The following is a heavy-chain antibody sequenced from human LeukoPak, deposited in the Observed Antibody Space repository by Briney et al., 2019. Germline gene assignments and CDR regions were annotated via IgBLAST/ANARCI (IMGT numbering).Heavy chain of an antibody. CDR3: ATLRYFDWLLLY. V-gene: IGHV4-4*02. Sequence: SETLSLTCAVSGGSISSSNWWSWVRQPPGKGLEWIGEIYHSGSTNYNPSLKSRVTISVDKSKNQFSLKLSSVTAADTAVYYCATLRYFDWLLLYWGQGTLVTVSS. D-gene: IGHD3-9*01. CDR1: GGSISSSNW. CDR2: IYHSGST. J-gene: IGHJ4*02.